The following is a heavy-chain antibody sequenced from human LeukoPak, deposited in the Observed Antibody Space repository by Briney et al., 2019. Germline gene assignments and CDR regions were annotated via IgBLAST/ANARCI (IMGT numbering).Heavy chain of an antibody. V-gene: IGHV4-34*01. J-gene: IGHJ4*02. CDR3: ARKRGWLGYCSGGSYYSGYFDY. CDR1: GGSFSGYY. Sequence: SETLSLTCAVYGGSFSGYYWSWIRQPRGQGLEWLGEINHSGSTNYNPPLKSRVTISVDTSKNQFSLKLSSVTAAGTAVYDCARKRGWLGYCSGGSYYSGYFDYWGQGTLVTVSS. CDR2: INHSGST. D-gene: IGHD2-15*01.